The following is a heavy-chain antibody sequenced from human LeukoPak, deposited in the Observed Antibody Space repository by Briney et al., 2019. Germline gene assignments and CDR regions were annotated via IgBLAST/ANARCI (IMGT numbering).Heavy chain of an antibody. J-gene: IGHJ6*02. V-gene: IGHV3-74*01. CDR2: LFPDGTST. CDR3: AKGAASMDV. Sequence: GGSLRLSCTASGFTFSNSWMHWVRQAPGKGLVWVSRLFPDGTSTNYADSVKGRFTISRDNSKNTLYLQMNSLRAEDTAVYYCAKGAASMDVWGQGTTVTVSS. CDR1: GFTFSNSW.